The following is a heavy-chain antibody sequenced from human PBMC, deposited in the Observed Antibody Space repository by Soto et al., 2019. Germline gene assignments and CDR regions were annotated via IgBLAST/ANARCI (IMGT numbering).Heavy chain of an antibody. Sequence: ASVKVSCKSSGYRFETYAMNWVRQAPGQGLEWMGWTSSYNTDTFYADKFQDRVTMTTDTSTGTAYMELRSLSSDDTAVYYCARGHGVIIGAMDVWGHGTAVTVSS. CDR2: TSSYNTDT. J-gene: IGHJ6*02. CDR3: ARGHGVIIGAMDV. V-gene: IGHV1-18*01. D-gene: IGHD2-21*01. CDR1: GYRFETYA.